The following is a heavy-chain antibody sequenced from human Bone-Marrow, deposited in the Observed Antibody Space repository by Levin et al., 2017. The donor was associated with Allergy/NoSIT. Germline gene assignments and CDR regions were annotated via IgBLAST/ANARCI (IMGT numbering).Heavy chain of an antibody. CDR2: ITGNSDNM. CDR3: AKSGGRNLFYYGLDV. CDR1: GFTFDDYA. J-gene: IGHJ6*02. Sequence: GGSLRLSCAASGFTFDDYAMHWVRQVPGKGLEWVSGITGNSDNMGYADSLKGRFTISRDNAKNSLYLEMTSLTVDDTALYFCAKSGGRNLFYYGLDVWGQGTTVTVSS. D-gene: IGHD2-15*01. V-gene: IGHV3-9*01.